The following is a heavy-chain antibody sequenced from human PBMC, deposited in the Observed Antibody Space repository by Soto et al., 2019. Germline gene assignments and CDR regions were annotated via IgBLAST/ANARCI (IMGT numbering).Heavy chain of an antibody. Sequence: EVQLVESGGGLVQPGGSLKLSCAASGFTFSDSAMHWVRQASGKGLEWVGRIRSKANSYATVYAASMEGRFTISRNDSKNMAYLQMNSLKTEDTPVSYCTSIAVAATYWGQGTLVTVYS. D-gene: IGHD6-19*01. V-gene: IGHV3-73*01. CDR1: GFTFSDSA. J-gene: IGHJ4*02. CDR3: TSIAVAATY. CDR2: IRSKANSYAT.